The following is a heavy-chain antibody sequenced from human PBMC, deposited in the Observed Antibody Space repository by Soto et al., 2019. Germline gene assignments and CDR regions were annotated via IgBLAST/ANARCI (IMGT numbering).Heavy chain of an antibody. CDR2: MSYDGNNK. CDR3: ARASTPFGSAWPYPFDY. CDR1: GFTFSSYA. Sequence: GESLKISCAASGFTFSSYAMHWVRQAPGKGLEWVAAMSYDGNNKYHVDSVKGRFTISRDNSRHTLFLQMDTLRVEDTALYYCARASTPFGSAWPYPFDYWGQGTLVTVSS. J-gene: IGHJ4*02. V-gene: IGHV3-30-3*01. D-gene: IGHD3-3*01.